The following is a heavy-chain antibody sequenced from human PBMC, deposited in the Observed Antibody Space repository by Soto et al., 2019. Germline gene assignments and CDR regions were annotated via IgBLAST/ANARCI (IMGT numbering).Heavy chain of an antibody. Sequence: QVQLVESGGGVVQPGRSLRLSCAASGFSFSSYAMHWVRQAPGKGLEWVAVISYDGSNKYYADSVKGRFTISRDNSKNTLDVKMNSLRDGDTGVYYCAGGSRRWLQLDYGGEGTLVTVSS. J-gene: IGHJ4*02. CDR2: ISYDGSNK. CDR3: AGGSRRWLQLDY. D-gene: IGHD5-12*01. V-gene: IGHV3-30-3*01. CDR1: GFSFSSYA.